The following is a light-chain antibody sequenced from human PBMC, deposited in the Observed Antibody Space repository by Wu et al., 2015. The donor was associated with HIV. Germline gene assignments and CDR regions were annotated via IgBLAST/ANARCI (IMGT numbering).Light chain of an antibody. Sequence: DIQLTQSPSFLSASVGDRVTITCRVSQGIDFYLAWYQQKSGEAPQLLVYAASTLQSGVPSRFSGSGSGTEFTLTISSLQPEDFATYYCQQHKTYPRTFGQGPRW. J-gene: IGKJ1*01. CDR3: QQHKTYPRT. CDR2: AAS. V-gene: IGKV1-9*01. CDR1: QGIDFY.